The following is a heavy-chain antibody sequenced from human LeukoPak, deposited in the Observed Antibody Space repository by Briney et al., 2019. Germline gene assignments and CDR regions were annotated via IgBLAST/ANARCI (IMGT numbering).Heavy chain of an antibody. D-gene: IGHD4-17*01. CDR3: AREDGYYGDYNWFDP. V-gene: IGHV4-39*07. J-gene: IGHJ5*02. CDR2: IYYSGST. CDR1: GGSISSSSYY. Sequence: SETLSLTCTVSGGSISSSSYYWGWIRQPPGKGLEWIGSIYYSGSTYYNPSLKSRVTISVDTSKNQFSLKLSSVTAADTAVYYCAREDGYYGDYNWFDPWGQGTLVTVSS.